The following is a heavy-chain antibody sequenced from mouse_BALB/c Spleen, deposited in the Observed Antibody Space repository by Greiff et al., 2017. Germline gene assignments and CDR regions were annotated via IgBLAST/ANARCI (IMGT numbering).Heavy chain of an antibody. CDR1: GFTFSSYG. CDR3: ARKDDYDGVDY. V-gene: IGHV5-6*01. J-gene: IGHJ2*01. D-gene: IGHD2-4*01. CDR2: ISSGGSYT. Sequence: EVQRVESGGDLVKPGGSLKLSCAASGFTFSSYGMSWVRQTPDKRLEWVATISSGGSYTYYPDSVKGRFTISRDNAKNTLYLQMSSLKSEDTAMYYCARKDDYDGVDYWGQGTTLTVSS.